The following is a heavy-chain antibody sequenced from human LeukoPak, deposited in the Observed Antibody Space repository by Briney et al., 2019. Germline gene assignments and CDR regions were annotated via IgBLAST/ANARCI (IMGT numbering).Heavy chain of an antibody. CDR3: AKAPITMVRGRGGYFDY. V-gene: IGHV3-23*01. CDR2: ISGSGGST. Sequence: PGGSLRLSCAASGFTFSSYAMSWVRQAPGKGLEWVSAISGSGGSTYYADSVKGRFTISRDNSKNTLYLQMNSLRAEDTAVYYCAKAPITMVRGRGGYFDYWGQGTLVTVSS. D-gene: IGHD3-10*01. J-gene: IGHJ4*02. CDR1: GFTFSSYA.